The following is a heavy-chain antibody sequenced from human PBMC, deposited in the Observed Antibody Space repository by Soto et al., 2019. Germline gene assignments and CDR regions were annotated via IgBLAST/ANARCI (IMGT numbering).Heavy chain of an antibody. CDR2: LYYNENT. D-gene: IGHD3-10*01. V-gene: IGHV4-39*01. J-gene: IGHJ5*02. CDR3: PRRERYYGSPGWFDP. CDR1: GGSISSFTYY. Sequence: PWETLSLTCSVSGGSISSFTYYWGWIRQPPGKGLEWIGTLYYNENTYYNPSLKSRVTITVDTAKNQFSLNLRSVTAADTAMYFCPRRERYYGSPGWFDPWGPGTLVTVSS.